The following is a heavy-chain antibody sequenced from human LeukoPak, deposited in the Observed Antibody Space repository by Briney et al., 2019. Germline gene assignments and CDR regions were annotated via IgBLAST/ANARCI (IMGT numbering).Heavy chain of an antibody. J-gene: IGHJ5*02. CDR3: ARVGKKMGDWFDP. V-gene: IGHV1-69*05. CDR1: GGTFSSYA. Sequence: SVKVSCKASGGTFSSYAISWVRQAPGQGLEWMGRIIPIFGTANYAQKFQGRVTITTDESTSTAYMELSSLRSEDTAVYYCARVGKKMGDWFDPWGQGTLVTVSA. D-gene: IGHD3-16*01. CDR2: IIPIFGTA.